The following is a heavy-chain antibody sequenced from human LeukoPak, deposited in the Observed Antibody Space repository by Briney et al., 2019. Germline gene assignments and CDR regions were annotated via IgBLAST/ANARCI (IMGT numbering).Heavy chain of an antibody. CDR2: ISWNSGSI. CDR1: GFTFDDYA. D-gene: IGHD4-23*01. V-gene: IGHV3-9*01. Sequence: PGRSLRLSCAASGFTFDDYAMHWVRQAPGKGLEWVSGISWNSGSIGYADSVKGRFTISRDNAKNSLYLQMNSLRAEDTALYYCAKDRVTPGLGPVVPTFDPWGQGTLVTVSS. J-gene: IGHJ5*02. CDR3: AKDRVTPGLGPVVPTFDP.